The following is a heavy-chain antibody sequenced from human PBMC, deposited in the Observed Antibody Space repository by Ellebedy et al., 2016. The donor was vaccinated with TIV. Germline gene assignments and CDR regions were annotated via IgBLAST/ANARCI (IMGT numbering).Heavy chain of an antibody. Sequence: GESLKISCAASGFTFSNYALYWVRQAPGKGLDWVAVISYDGSNRYYADSVKGRFTISRDNSKNTLYLQMNSLKTEDTAVYYCARGPLATVTTCLDYWGQGTLVTVSS. D-gene: IGHD4-17*01. J-gene: IGHJ4*02. CDR2: ISYDGSNR. CDR3: ARGPLATVTTCLDY. CDR1: GFTFSNYA. V-gene: IGHV3-30-3*01.